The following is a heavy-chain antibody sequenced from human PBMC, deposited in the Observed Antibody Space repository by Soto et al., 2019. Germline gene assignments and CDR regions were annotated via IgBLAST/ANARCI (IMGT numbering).Heavy chain of an antibody. Sequence: LRLSCAASGFTFTDYALSWVRQAPGKGLEWVATISGIGGSTFLADSVKGRLSISRDNSKNTVSLLMNSLRAEDTAVYFCARGSSGYISSWYYFDYWGRGTLVTVSS. D-gene: IGHD6-13*01. CDR2: ISGIGGST. J-gene: IGHJ4*02. CDR3: ARGSSGYISSWYYFDY. CDR1: GFTFTDYA. V-gene: IGHV3-23*01.